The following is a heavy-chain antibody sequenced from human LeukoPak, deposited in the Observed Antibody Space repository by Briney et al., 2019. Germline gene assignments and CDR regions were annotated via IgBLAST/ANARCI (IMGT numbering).Heavy chain of an antibody. V-gene: IGHV4-59*01. Sequence: PSETLSLTCTVSGGSISSYYWSWLRHPPGKGLEWIGYIYYSGSTNYNPSLKSRVTISVDTSKNQFSLKLSSVTAADTAVYYCARLGYNWFDPWGQGTLVTVSS. CDR2: IYYSGST. CDR3: ARLGYNWFDP. CDR1: GGSISSYY. J-gene: IGHJ5*02. D-gene: IGHD1-26*01.